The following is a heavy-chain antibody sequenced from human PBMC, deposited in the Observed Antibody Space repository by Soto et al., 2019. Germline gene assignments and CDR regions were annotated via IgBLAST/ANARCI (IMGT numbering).Heavy chain of an antibody. CDR3: ARDGDYYDSSGYFLRDAFDI. J-gene: IGHJ3*02. CDR2: ISSSGDII. CDR1: GFTFSDYY. Sequence: QVQLVESGGGLVKPGGSLRPSCAASGFTFSDYYMSWIRQAPGKGLEWVSYISSSGDIIDYADSVKGRLTISRDNAKKSLYLQMNSLRAEDTAVYYCARDGDYYDSSGYFLRDAFDIWGQGTMVTVSS. V-gene: IGHV3-11*01. D-gene: IGHD3-22*01.